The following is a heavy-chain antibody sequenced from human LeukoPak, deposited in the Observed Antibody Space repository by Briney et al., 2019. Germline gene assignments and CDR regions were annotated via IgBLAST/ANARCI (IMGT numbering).Heavy chain of an antibody. Sequence: ASVKVSCKASGGTFSSYAISWVRQAPGQGLEWMGGIIPIFGTANYAQKFQGRVTITTDESTSTAYMELSSLRSEDTAVYYCARGGITPIRIQLDYYYMDVWGKGTTVTVSS. CDR2: IIPIFGTA. CDR1: GGTFSSYA. CDR3: ARGGITPIRIQLDYYYMDV. D-gene: IGHD3-10*01. V-gene: IGHV1-69*05. J-gene: IGHJ6*03.